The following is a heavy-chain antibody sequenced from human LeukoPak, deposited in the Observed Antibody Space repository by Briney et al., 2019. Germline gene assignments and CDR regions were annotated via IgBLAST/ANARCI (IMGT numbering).Heavy chain of an antibody. CDR1: GGSISSGSYR. CDR2: IYDSGST. V-gene: IGHV4-61*02. Sequence: SQTLSLTCTVSGGSISSGSYRWSWIRQPAGKGLDWIGRIYDSGSTNYNPSLKSRVTISLDTSKNQFSLKVNSLTATDTAVYYCARALGRYYDSSGYYYGYWGQGTLVTVSS. CDR3: ARALGRYYDSSGYYYGY. D-gene: IGHD3-22*01. J-gene: IGHJ4*02.